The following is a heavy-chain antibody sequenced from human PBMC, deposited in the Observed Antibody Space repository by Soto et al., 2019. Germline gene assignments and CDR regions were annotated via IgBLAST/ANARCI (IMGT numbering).Heavy chain of an antibody. CDR3: ARGGSRSPTIGPMITFGGVIMAFDI. V-gene: IGHV5-51*01. Sequence: GESLKISCKGSGYSFTSYWIGWVRQMPGKGLEWMGIIYPGDSDTRYSPSFQGQVTISADKSISTAYLQWSSLKASDTAMYYCARGGSRSPTIGPMITFGGVIMAFDIWGQGTMVTVSS. J-gene: IGHJ3*02. CDR1: GYSFTSYW. CDR2: IYPGDSDT. D-gene: IGHD3-16*01.